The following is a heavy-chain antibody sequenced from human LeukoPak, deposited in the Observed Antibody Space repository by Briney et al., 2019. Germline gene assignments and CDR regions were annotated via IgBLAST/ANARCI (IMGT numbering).Heavy chain of an antibody. V-gene: IGHV4-4*07. J-gene: IGHJ6*03. CDR2: IYTSGST. D-gene: IGHD2-2*01. CDR1: GGSISSYY. Sequence: SETLSLTCTVPGGSISSYYWSWIRQPAGKGLEWIGRIYTSGSTNYNPSLKSRVTMSVDTSKNQFSLKLSSVTAADTAVYYCARERVVPAAIYYYYYMDVWGKGTTVTVSS. CDR3: ARERVVPAAIYYYYYMDV.